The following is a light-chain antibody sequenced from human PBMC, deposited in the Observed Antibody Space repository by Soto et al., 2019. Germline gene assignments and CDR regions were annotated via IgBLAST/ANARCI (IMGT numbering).Light chain of an antibody. CDR3: QQYNSYLYT. Sequence: DIQMTQSPSILSASLGDRVTITCRASQSISSWLAWYRQKQGKAPKLLIYDASSLESGVPSRFSGSGSGTEFTLTISSLQPDDFATYYCQQYNSYLYTVPQGTKLEIK. J-gene: IGKJ2*01. CDR1: QSISSW. CDR2: DAS. V-gene: IGKV1-5*01.